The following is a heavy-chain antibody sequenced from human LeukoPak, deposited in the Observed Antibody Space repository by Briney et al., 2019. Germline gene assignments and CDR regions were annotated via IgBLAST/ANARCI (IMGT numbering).Heavy chain of an antibody. CDR2: INDNGSTR. CDR3: ARPFCSSHSCYPWYLDL. D-gene: IGHD2-2*01. Sequence: GGSLRLSCGASGFTFSNYAMSWVRQAPGKGLEWVSGINDNGSTRFYAASVKGRFTSSRDNPKNTLYLQMNGLRVEDTAVYYCARPFCSSHSCYPWYLDLWGRGTLVTVSS. V-gene: IGHV3-23*01. J-gene: IGHJ2*01. CDR1: GFTFSNYA.